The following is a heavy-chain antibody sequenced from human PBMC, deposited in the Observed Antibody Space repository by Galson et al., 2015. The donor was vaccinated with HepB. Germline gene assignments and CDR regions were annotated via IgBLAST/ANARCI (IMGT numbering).Heavy chain of an antibody. Sequence: SLRLSCAVSGFTFSSYAMHWVRQAPDKGLEWVAVISYDGSNKSYADSVKGRFSISRDNPKNTLYLQMNSLRVEDTAVYYCARGGGYSYVLDYWGQGTLVTVSS. V-gene: IGHV3-30*14. CDR2: ISYDGSNK. CDR1: GFTFSSYA. D-gene: IGHD5-18*01. CDR3: ARGGGYSYVLDY. J-gene: IGHJ4*02.